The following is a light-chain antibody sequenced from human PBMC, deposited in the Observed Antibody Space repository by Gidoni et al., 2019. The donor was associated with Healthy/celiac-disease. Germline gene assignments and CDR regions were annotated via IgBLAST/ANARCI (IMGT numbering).Light chain of an antibody. Sequence: DIVMTQPPLSLPVIPGEPASISCSSSQSLLHSNGSNYLAWYLQKPGQSPQLLIYLGSNQASGVPDRFSGSGSGTDFTLKNSRVEAVDVGFYYCMQALQTFTFGQGTQLEIK. CDR2: LGS. CDR1: QSLLHSNGSNY. V-gene: IGKV2-28*01. J-gene: IGKJ5*01. CDR3: MQALQTFT.